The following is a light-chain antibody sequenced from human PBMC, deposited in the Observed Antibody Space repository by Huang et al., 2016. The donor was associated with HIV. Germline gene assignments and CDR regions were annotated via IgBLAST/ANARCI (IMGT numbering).Light chain of an antibody. CDR2: GAS. Sequence: EIVLTQSPGTLSLSPGERATLSCRARQSVSSSYLAWYQQKPGQAPRLLIDGASSRATGIPDRFSGSGSGTDFTLTISRLEPEDFAVYYCQQYGSSPWTFGQGTKVEIK. CDR1: QSVSSSY. V-gene: IGKV3-20*01. J-gene: IGKJ1*01. CDR3: QQYGSSPWT.